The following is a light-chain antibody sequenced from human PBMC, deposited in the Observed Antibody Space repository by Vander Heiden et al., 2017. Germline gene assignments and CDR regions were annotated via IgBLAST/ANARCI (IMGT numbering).Light chain of an antibody. CDR1: SGSVSPTYY. CDR2: STN. CDR3: VLYMGRGIVL. Sequence: QTVVTQEPSFSVSPGGTVTRTCDLRSGSVSPTYYPSWYQQTPGQAPRTLIYSTNTRSSGVPDRFSGSILGNKAALTITGAQADDESDYYCVLYMGRGIVLFGGGTKLTVL. J-gene: IGLJ2*01. V-gene: IGLV8-61*01.